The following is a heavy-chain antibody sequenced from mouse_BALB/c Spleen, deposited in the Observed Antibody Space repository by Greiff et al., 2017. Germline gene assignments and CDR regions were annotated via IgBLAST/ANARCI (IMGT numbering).Heavy chain of an antibody. CDR3: AKNSGYDDYDYFDY. D-gene: IGHD2-3*01. J-gene: IGHJ2*01. CDR1: GFSLTSYG. Sequence: VQGVESGPSLVQPSQSLSITCTVSGFSLTSYGVHWVRQSPGKGLEWLGVIWRGGSTDYNAAFMSRLSITKDNSKSQVFFKMNSLQADDTAIYYCAKNSGYDDYDYFDYWGQGTTLTVSS. V-gene: IGHV2-5-1*01. CDR2: IWRGGST.